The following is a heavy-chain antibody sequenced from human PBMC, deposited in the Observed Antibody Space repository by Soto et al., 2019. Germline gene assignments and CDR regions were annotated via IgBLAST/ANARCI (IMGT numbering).Heavy chain of an antibody. Sequence: GGSLRLSCAASGFTVSSNYMSWVRQAPGKGLGGVSVIYSGGSTYYADSVKGRFTISRDNSKNTLYLQMNSLRAEDTAVYYCVRDGVGSRHFYGFLDYWGQGTLVTVSS. D-gene: IGHD3-10*01. V-gene: IGHV3-53*01. CDR1: GFTVSSNY. CDR2: IYSGGST. CDR3: VRDGVGSRHFYGFLDY. J-gene: IGHJ4*02.